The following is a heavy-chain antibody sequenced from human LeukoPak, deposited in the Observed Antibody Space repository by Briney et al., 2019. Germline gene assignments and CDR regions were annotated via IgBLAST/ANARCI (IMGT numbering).Heavy chain of an antibody. CDR2: INHSGST. D-gene: IGHD2-15*01. J-gene: IGHJ4*02. Sequence: SETLSLTCAVYGGSFSGYYWSWIRQPPGKGLEWIGEINHSGSTNYNPSLKSRVTISVDTSKNQFSLKLSSVTAADTAVYYCAGGSRGCSGGSCYSRLLDHWGQGTLVTVSS. CDR3: AGGSRGCSGGSCYSRLLDH. CDR1: GGSFSGYY. V-gene: IGHV4-34*01.